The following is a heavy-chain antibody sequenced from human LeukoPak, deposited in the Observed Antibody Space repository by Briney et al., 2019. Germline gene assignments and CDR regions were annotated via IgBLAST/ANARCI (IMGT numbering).Heavy chain of an antibody. CDR1: GLTVTDYY. J-gene: IGHJ2*01. V-gene: IGHV3-11*01. CDR2: IGGSASNI. D-gene: IGHD1-7*01. Sequence: GGSLRLSCAASGLTVTDYYMHWIRQAPGKGLEWVSFIGGSASNIYYADSVKGRFTISRDNAKNSLYLQMDSLRAEDTATYYCAKDDSGWNYAWHLGLWGRGTQVTVSS. CDR3: AKDDSGWNYAWHLGL.